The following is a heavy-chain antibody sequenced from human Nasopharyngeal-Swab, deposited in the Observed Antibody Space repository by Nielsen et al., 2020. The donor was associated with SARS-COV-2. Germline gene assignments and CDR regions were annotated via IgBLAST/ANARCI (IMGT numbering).Heavy chain of an antibody. V-gene: IGHV3-30*18. Sequence: GESLKISCAASGFTFSSYGMHWVRQAPGKGLEWVAVISYDGSNKYYADSVKGRFTISRDKSKNTLYLQMNSLRAEDTAVYYCAKGGFYYGSGRPTPPKSYWGQGTLVTVSS. CDR3: AKGGFYYGSGRPTPPKSY. D-gene: IGHD3-10*01. J-gene: IGHJ4*02. CDR1: GFTFSSYG. CDR2: ISYDGSNK.